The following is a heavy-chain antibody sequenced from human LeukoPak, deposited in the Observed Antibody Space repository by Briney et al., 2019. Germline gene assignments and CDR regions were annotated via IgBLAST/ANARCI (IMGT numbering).Heavy chain of an antibody. J-gene: IGHJ4*02. CDR3: ARHVYGIVGATISDY. Sequence: SETLSLTCAVYGGSFSGYYWSWIRQPPGKGLEWIGSIYYSGSTFYNPSLQSRVTISVDTSKNQFSLKLRSVTAADTAVYYCARHVYGIVGATISDYWGQGTLVTVSS. CDR1: GGSFSGYY. D-gene: IGHD1-26*01. V-gene: IGHV4-34*01. CDR2: IYYSGST.